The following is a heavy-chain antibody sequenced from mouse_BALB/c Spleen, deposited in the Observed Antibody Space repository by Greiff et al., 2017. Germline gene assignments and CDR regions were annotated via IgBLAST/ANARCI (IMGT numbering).Heavy chain of an antibody. CDR3: ARGFYYGRNYFDY. V-gene: IGHV1-9*01. J-gene: IGHJ2*01. D-gene: IGHD1-1*01. CDR1: GYTFSSYW. CDR2: ILPGSGST. Sequence: VQLQQSGAELMKPGASVKISCKATGYTFSSYWIEWVKQRPGHGLEWIGEILPGSGSTNYNEKFKGKATFTADTSSNTAYMQLSSLTSEDSAVYYCARGFYYGRNYFDYWGQGTTLTVSS.